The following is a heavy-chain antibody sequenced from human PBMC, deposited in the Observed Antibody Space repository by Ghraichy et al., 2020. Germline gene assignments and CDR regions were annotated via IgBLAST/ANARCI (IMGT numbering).Heavy chain of an antibody. D-gene: IGHD4-17*01. CDR3: ARGVSTVTTFWFDP. CDR2: MNPINGNT. J-gene: IGHJ5*02. CDR1: GYTFTSSD. V-gene: IGHV1-8*02. Sequence: ASVKVSCKASGYTFTSSDIDWVRQATGQGLEWMGWMNPINGNTGYAHKFQGRLTMTRDTSTNTAYMELSSLTSDDTAVYYCARGVSTVTTFWFDPWGQGTLVTVSS.